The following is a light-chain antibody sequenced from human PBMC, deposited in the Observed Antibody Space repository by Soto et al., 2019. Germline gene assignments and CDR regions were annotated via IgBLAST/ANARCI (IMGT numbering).Light chain of an antibody. Sequence: EIVLTQSPDALSLSPGERVSLSCRASRPVVRQYIAWYQQKPGQAPRLLIHDAVSRATGIPDRFSGSGGGAGTDFTLFSSILEPDFCVVYYCQQDGRSPTFGPGTKVEVK. CDR2: DAV. CDR1: RPVVRQY. J-gene: IGKJ1*01. CDR3: QQDGRSPT. V-gene: IGKV3-20*01.